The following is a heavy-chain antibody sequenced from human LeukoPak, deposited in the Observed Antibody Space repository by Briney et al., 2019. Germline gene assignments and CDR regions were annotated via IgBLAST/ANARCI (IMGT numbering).Heavy chain of an antibody. CDR3: ARAGGRSWFDP. J-gene: IGHJ5*02. CDR1: GYTFGAYY. V-gene: IGHV1-2*02. Sequence: EASVKVSCKASGYTFGAYYMYWVRQAPGQGLEWMGWIRSNSGGTNYAQKFQGRVTMTRETSISTAYMELSRLRTDDTAVYYCARAGGRSWFDPWGQGTLVTVSS. CDR2: IRSNSGGT.